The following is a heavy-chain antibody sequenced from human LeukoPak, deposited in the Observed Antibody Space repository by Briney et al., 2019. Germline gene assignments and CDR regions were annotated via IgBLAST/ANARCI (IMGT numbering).Heavy chain of an antibody. CDR1: GFTFDDYA. V-gene: IGHV3-9*01. D-gene: IGHD4-17*01. Sequence: PGRSLRLSCAASGFTFDDYAMHWVRQAPGKGPEWVSGISWNSGSIGYADSVKGRFTVSRDNAKNSLYLQMSSLRAEDTAVYYCARVGARQILEYWGQGTLVTVSS. CDR2: ISWNSGSI. CDR3: ARVGARQILEY. J-gene: IGHJ4*02.